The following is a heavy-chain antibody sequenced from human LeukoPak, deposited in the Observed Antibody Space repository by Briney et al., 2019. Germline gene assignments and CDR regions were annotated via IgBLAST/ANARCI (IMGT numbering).Heavy chain of an antibody. J-gene: IGHJ4*02. CDR3: ARDRGGKDF. V-gene: IGHV3-7*04. CDR1: GFTFSNSW. D-gene: IGHD3-16*01. CDR2: IQQDGNEK. Sequence: GGSLRLSCATSGFTFSNSWMSWVRQAPGKGLEWVANIQQDGNEKYHADSVKGRFTTSRDNAKNSLYLEMNSLRVEDTAVYYCARDRGGKDFWGQGTLVTVSS.